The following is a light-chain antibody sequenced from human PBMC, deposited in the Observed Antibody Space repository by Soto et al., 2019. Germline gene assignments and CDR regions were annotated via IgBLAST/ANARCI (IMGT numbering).Light chain of an antibody. CDR1: QGIDTY. J-gene: IGKJ5*01. CDR2: AAS. CDR3: QQLDSYLP. Sequence: IQLTQSPSSLSASVGDRVTITCRTSQGIDTYFAWYQQKPGRAPKLLINAASTLQSGVPSRFSGSGSGTDFPLTISSLPPEDFATYYCQQLDSYLPFGQGTRLEIK. V-gene: IGKV1-9*01.